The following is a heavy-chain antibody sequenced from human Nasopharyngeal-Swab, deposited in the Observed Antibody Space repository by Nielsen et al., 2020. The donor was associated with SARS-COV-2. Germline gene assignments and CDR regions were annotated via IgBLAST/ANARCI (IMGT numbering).Heavy chain of an antibody. J-gene: IGHJ4*02. CDR2: ISASGVTT. Sequence: GGSLRLSCAASGFTFSRFGMGWVRQAPGKGLEWVSAISASGVTTYYADSVKGRFTISRDNAKNSLYLQMNSLRAEDTAVYYCARVDIAAAGTWLFDYWGQGTLVTVSS. CDR3: ARVDIAAAGTWLFDY. CDR1: GFTFSRFG. V-gene: IGHV3-23*01. D-gene: IGHD6-13*01.